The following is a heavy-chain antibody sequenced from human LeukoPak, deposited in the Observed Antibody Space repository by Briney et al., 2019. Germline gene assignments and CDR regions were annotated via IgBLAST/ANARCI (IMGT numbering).Heavy chain of an antibody. Sequence: SQTLSLTCTVSGGSISSGGYYWSWIRQHPGKGLEWIGYIYYSGSTYYNPSLKSRVTISVDTSKTQITLRLSSVTAADTAVYYCAREEGIAAAGALEYWGQGILVTVSS. J-gene: IGHJ4*02. D-gene: IGHD6-13*01. CDR1: GGSISSGGYY. V-gene: IGHV4-31*03. CDR3: AREEGIAAAGALEY. CDR2: IYYSGST.